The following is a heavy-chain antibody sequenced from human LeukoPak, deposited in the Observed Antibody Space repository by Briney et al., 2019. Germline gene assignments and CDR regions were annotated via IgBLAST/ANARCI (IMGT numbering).Heavy chain of an antibody. Sequence: GASVKVSCKASGYTFTSCDINWVRQATGQGLEWMGWMNPNSGNTGYAQKFQGRVTMTRNTSISTAYMELSSLRSEDTAVYYCARGDVVVPAAFLYYDFWSGYYRDNWFDPWGQGTLVTVSS. CDR3: ARGDVVVPAAFLYYDFWSGYYRDNWFDP. D-gene: IGHD3-3*01. V-gene: IGHV1-8*01. CDR1: GYTFTSCD. J-gene: IGHJ5*02. CDR2: MNPNSGNT.